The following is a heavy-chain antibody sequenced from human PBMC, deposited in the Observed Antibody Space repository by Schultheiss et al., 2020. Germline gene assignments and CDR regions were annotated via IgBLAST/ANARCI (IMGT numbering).Heavy chain of an antibody. CDR3: ASDYSNYYGMDV. V-gene: IGHV3-21*01. D-gene: IGHD4-11*01. CDR2: ISSSSSYI. J-gene: IGHJ6*02. CDR1: GFTFSSYW. Sequence: GGSLRLSCAASGFTFSSYWMHWVRQDPGKGLEWVSSISSSSSYIYYADSVKGRFTISRDNSKNTLYLQMNSLRAEDTAVYYCASDYSNYYGMDVWGQGTTVTVAS.